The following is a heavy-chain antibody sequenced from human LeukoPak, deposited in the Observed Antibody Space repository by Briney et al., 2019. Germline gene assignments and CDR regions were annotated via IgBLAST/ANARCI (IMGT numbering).Heavy chain of an antibody. D-gene: IGHD2-21*02. J-gene: IGHJ3*02. V-gene: IGHV1-69*06. CDR2: IIPIFGTA. Sequence: SVKVSCKASGGTFSSYAISWVRQAPGQGLEWMGGIIPIFGTANYAQKFQGRVTITADKSTSTAYMELSSLRSEDTAVYYCARDRVLCGGDCYHDAFDIWGQGTMVTVSS. CDR3: ARDRVLCGGDCYHDAFDI. CDR1: GGTFSSYA.